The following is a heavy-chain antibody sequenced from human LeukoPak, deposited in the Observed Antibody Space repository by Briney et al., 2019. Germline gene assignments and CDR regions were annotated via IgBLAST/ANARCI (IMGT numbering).Heavy chain of an antibody. CDR3: AKEASRGSSFAYTPIEKPYYLDY. Sequence: GGSLRLSCAASGFTFSSYGMTWVRQAPGKGLEWVSYISSSSSTIYYADSVKGRFTISRDNAKNSLYLQLNSLRAEDTAVYYCAKEASRGSSFAYTPIEKPYYLDYWGQGTLVTVSS. J-gene: IGHJ4*02. CDR1: GFTFSSYG. D-gene: IGHD5-18*01. CDR2: ISSSSSTI. V-gene: IGHV3-48*01.